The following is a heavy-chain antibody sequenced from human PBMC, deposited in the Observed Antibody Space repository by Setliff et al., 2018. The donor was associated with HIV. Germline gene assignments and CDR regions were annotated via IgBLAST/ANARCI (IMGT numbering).Heavy chain of an antibody. J-gene: IGHJ1*01. CDR1: GYTFSNFG. V-gene: IGHV1-18*01. D-gene: IGHD1-26*01. Sequence: GASVKVSCKATGYTFSNFGISWVRQAPGQGLEWMGWISVYNDNTKYAQKFRGRVTMTTDTSTSTAYMDLRSLRSDDTAVYYCARDRWELLRRPEYFQHWGQGALVTVSS. CDR3: ARDRWELLRRPEYFQH. CDR2: ISVYNDNT.